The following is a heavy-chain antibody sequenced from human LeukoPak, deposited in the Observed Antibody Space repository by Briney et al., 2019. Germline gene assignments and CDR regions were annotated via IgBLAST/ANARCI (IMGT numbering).Heavy chain of an antibody. CDR2: IIPIFGTA. J-gene: IGHJ4*02. D-gene: IGHD6-19*01. CDR3: ARDRRRSSGSLPLDY. Sequence: SVKVSCKASGGTFSSYAISWVRQAPGQGLEWMGGIIPIFGTANYAQKFQGRVTITADKSTSTAYMELSSLRSEDTAVYYCARDRRRSSGSLPLDYWGQGTLVTVSS. V-gene: IGHV1-69*06. CDR1: GGTFSSYA.